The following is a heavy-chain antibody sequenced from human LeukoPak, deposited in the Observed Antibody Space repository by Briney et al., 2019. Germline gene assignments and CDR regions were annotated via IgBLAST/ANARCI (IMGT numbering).Heavy chain of an antibody. Sequence: PGGTLRLSCAASGFTFSSYWMSWVRQAPGKGLEWVANIKQDGSEKYYVDSVKGRFTISRDNAKNSLYLQMNSLRAEDTAVYYCARSGGWLQAPLRYWGQGTLVTVSS. J-gene: IGHJ4*02. CDR1: GFTFSSYW. CDR2: IKQDGSEK. V-gene: IGHV3-7*01. CDR3: ARSGGWLQAPLRY. D-gene: IGHD5-24*01.